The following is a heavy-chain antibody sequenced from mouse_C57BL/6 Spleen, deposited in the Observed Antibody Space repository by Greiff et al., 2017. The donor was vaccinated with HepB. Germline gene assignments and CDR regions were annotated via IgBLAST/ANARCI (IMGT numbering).Heavy chain of an antibody. CDR3: ANPHYYGSSRDY. J-gene: IGHJ2*01. Sequence: QVQLQQSGAELVKPGASVKMSCKASGYTFTSYWITWVKQRPGQGLEWIGDIYPGSGSTNYNEKFKSKATLTVDTSSSTAYMQLSSLTSEDSAVYYCANPHYYGSSRDYWGQGTTLTVSS. CDR1: GYTFTSYW. V-gene: IGHV1-55*01. CDR2: IYPGSGST. D-gene: IGHD1-1*01.